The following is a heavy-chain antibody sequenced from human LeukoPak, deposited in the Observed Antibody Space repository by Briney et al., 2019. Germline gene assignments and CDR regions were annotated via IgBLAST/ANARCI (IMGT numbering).Heavy chain of an antibody. D-gene: IGHD1-26*01. V-gene: IGHV4-30-2*01. CDR2: IYHTGST. CDR3: AREVGATENYYYYGMDV. J-gene: IGHJ6*02. CDR1: GGSVSSADYY. Sequence: TSQTLSLTCTVSGGSVSSADYYWNWIRQPPGKGLEWIGYIYHTGSTYYNPSLKSRVTLSVDRSNNQFSLKLSSVSAADTAVYYCAREVGATENYYYYGMDVWGQGTTVTVSS.